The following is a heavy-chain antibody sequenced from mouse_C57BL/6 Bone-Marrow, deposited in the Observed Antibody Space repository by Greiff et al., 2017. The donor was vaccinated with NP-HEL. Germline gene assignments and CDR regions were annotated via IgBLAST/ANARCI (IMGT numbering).Heavy chain of an antibody. CDR1: GYTFTSYW. CDR3: TGYYGSSPYAMDY. J-gene: IGHJ4*01. CDR2: IYPGNSDT. Sequence: EVQVVESGTVLARPGASVKMSCKTSGYTFTSYWMHWVKQRPGQGLEWIGAIYPGNSDTSYNQKFKGKAKLTAVTSAITAYMELISLTNEYSAVYYCTGYYGSSPYAMDYWGQGTSVTVSS. D-gene: IGHD1-1*01. V-gene: IGHV1-5*01.